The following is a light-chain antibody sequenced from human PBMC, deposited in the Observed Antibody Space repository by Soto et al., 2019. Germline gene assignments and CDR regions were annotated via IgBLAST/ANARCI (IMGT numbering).Light chain of an antibody. Sequence: DIQMTQSPSFVSASVGDRVTITCRASQGITSWLAWYQQKPGRAPKLLIHAASSLESGVPSRFNRSGSWTDFTLTIRSLQPEDFATYYCQQTSSFPLTFGGGTKVEIK. CDR3: QQTSSFPLT. J-gene: IGKJ4*01. CDR1: QGITSW. CDR2: AAS. V-gene: IGKV1-12*01.